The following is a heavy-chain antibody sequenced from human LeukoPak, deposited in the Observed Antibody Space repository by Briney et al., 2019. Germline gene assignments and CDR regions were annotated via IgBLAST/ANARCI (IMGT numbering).Heavy chain of an antibody. CDR3: ARGGDYGSYYYYMDV. CDR1: GYTFTDYY. J-gene: IGHJ6*03. CDR2: INPNSGGT. D-gene: IGHD4-17*01. Sequence: ASVKVSCKASGYTFTDYYMHWVRQAPGQGLEWMGWINPNSGGTNYAQKFQGRVTMTRDTSISTAYMELSRLGSDDTAVYYCARGGDYGSYYYYMDVWGKGTTVTVSS. V-gene: IGHV1-2*02.